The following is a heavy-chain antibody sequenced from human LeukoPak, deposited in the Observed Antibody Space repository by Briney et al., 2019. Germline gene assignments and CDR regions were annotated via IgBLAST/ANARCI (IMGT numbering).Heavy chain of an antibody. CDR3: ARDRTGYSSGWEDNDY. J-gene: IGHJ4*02. D-gene: IGHD6-19*01. V-gene: IGHV1-2*02. CDR1: GYTSTGYY. CDR2: INPNSGGT. Sequence: ASVKVSCKASGYTSTGYYMHWVRQAPGQGLEWKGWINPNSGGTNYAQKFQGRVTMTRDTSISTAYMELSRLRSDDTAVYYRARDRTGYSSGWEDNDYWGQGTLVTVSS.